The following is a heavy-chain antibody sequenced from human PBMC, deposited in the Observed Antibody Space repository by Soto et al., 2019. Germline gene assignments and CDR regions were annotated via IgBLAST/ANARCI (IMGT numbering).Heavy chain of an antibody. V-gene: IGHV4-59*01. Sequence: SETLSLTFTVSGCSISSYYWSWIRQPRGKGLEWIGYIYYSGSTNYNPYLTSRVTISADTSKNQFSLKLSSVTAEYTAVYYGARGQWQIVAKTLDDYYGMDVGGQGTTVTVSS. CDR1: GCSISSYY. CDR2: IYYSGST. CDR3: ARGQWQIVAKTLDDYYGMDV. D-gene: IGHD5-12*01. J-gene: IGHJ6*02.